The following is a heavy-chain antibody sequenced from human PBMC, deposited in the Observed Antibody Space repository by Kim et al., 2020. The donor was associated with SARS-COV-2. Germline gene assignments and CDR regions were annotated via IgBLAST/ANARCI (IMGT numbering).Heavy chain of an antibody. CDR3: AGGFYYYYGMDV. J-gene: IGHJ6*02. V-gene: IGHV3-7*04. Sequence: YYVDSVKGRFTISRDNAKNSLYLQMNSLRAEDTAVYYCAGGFYYYYGMDVWGQGTTVTVSS.